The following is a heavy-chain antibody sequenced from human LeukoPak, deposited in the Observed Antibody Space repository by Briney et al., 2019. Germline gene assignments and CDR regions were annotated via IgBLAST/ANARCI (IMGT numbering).Heavy chain of an antibody. V-gene: IGHV1-8*01. D-gene: IGHD3-22*01. Sequence: ASVKVSCKASGYTFTSYDINWVRQATGQGLERMGWMNPNSGNTGYAQKFQGRVTMTRNTSISTAYMELSSLRSEDTAVYYCARGHISANYYDSSGYREAWGQGTLVTVSS. CDR2: MNPNSGNT. CDR1: GYTFTSYD. CDR3: ARGHISANYYDSSGYREA. J-gene: IGHJ5*02.